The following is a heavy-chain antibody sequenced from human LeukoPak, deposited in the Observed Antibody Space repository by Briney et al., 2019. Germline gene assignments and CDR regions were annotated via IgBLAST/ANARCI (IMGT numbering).Heavy chain of an antibody. J-gene: IGHJ4*02. CDR1: GFTFSTYV. CDR3: AKVLKNWDDSPFDY. Sequence: PGGSLRLSCAASGFTFSTYVMSWVRQAPGKGLEWVSAISGSGGSTYYADSVKGRFTISRDNSKNTLYLQMNSLRAEDTAVYYCAKVLKNWDDSPFDYWGQGTMVTVSS. D-gene: IGHD1-1*01. CDR2: ISGSGGST. V-gene: IGHV3-23*01.